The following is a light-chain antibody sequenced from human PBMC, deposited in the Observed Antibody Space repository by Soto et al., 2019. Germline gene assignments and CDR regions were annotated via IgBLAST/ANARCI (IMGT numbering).Light chain of an antibody. Sequence: DIETTQSPSTLSASVGDRVTITCRASQTISSWLAWYQQKPGKAPNLLIYDASSLESGVPSRFSGSGSGTEFTLTISSLQPDDFATYYCQQYHSYPLTFGGGTKVDIK. V-gene: IGKV1-5*01. CDR3: QQYHSYPLT. CDR2: DAS. CDR1: QTISSW. J-gene: IGKJ4*01.